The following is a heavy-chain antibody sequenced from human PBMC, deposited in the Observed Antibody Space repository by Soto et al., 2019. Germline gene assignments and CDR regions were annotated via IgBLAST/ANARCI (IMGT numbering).Heavy chain of an antibody. Sequence: GGSLRLSCGASGFTFSDFYMSWVRQAPGKGLEWVSFISRSGTYTNYADSVKGRFTISRDHAKNSLYLQMNSLRAEDTAVYYSARQVYYYDSSGYHFDYWGQGTQVTVSS. CDR3: ARQVYYYDSSGYHFDY. CDR1: GFTFSDFY. D-gene: IGHD3-22*01. J-gene: IGHJ4*02. CDR2: ISRSGTYT. V-gene: IGHV3-11*03.